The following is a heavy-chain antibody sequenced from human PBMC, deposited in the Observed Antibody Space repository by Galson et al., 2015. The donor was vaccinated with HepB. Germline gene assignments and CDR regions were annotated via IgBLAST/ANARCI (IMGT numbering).Heavy chain of an antibody. Sequence: SETLSLTCAVYGGSFSGYYWSWIRQPPGKGLEWIGEINHSGSTNYNPSLKSRVTISVDTSKNQFSLKLSSVTAADTAVYYCARHIVPAAIDDYFDYWGQGTLVTVSS. J-gene: IGHJ4*02. CDR2: INHSGST. V-gene: IGHV4-34*01. CDR3: ARHIVPAAIDDYFDY. CDR1: GGSFSGYY. D-gene: IGHD2-2*01.